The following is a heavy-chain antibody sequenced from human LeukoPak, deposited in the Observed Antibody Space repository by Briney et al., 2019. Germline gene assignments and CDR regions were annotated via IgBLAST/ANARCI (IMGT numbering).Heavy chain of an antibody. CDR3: ANGKYSSSWIY. Sequence: GGSLRLSCAASGFTFSSYAMSWVRQAPGKGLEWVSAISGSGGSTYYADSVKGRFTISRDNSKNTLYLRMNSLRAEDTAVYYCANGKYSSSWIYWGQGTLVTVSS. V-gene: IGHV3-23*01. CDR2: ISGSGGST. CDR1: GFTFSSYA. J-gene: IGHJ4*02. D-gene: IGHD6-13*01.